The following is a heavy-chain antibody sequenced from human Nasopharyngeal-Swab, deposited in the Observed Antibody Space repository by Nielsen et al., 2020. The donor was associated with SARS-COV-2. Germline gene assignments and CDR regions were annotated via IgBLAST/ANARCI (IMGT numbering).Heavy chain of an antibody. CDR3: ARAGGGYGDEIYYYYGMDV. V-gene: IGHV1-46*01. D-gene: IGHD4-17*01. J-gene: IGHJ6*02. CDR1: GYTFTSYY. Sequence: ASVKVSCKASGYTFTSYYMHWVRQAPGQGLEWMGIINPSGGSTSYAQKFQGRVTMTRNTSISTAYMELSSLRSEDTAVYYCARAGGGYGDEIYYYYGMDVWGQGTTVTVSS. CDR2: INPSGGST.